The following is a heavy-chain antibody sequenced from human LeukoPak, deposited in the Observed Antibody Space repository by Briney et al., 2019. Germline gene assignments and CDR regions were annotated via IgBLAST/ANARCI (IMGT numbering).Heavy chain of an antibody. CDR1: GGSISSYY. J-gene: IGHJ5*02. CDR2: IYYSGST. D-gene: IGHD3-10*01. V-gene: IGHV4-59*08. Sequence: SETLSLTCTVSGGSISSYYWSWIRQPPGKGLGWIGYIYYSGSTNYNPSLKSRVAISVDTSKNQFSLKLSSVTAADTAVYYCARHGYGSGSYELVPNWFDPWGQGTLVTVSS. CDR3: ARHGYGSGSYELVPNWFDP.